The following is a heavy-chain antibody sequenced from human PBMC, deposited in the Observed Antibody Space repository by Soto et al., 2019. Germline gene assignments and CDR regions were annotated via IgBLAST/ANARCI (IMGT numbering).Heavy chain of an antibody. CDR1: GYTFTSYA. V-gene: IGHV1-3*01. J-gene: IGHJ5*02. D-gene: IGHD5-12*01. CDR2: INAGNGNT. CDR3: ARDVATVYYWLDP. Sequence: ASVKVSCKASGYTFTSYAMHWVRQAPGQRLEWMGWINAGNGNTKYSQKFQGRVTITRDTSASTAYMELSSLRSEDTAVYYCARDVATVYYWLDPWGEGTLVTVSS.